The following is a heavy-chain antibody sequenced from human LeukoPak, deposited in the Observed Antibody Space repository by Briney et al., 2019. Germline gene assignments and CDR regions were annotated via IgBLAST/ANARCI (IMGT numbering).Heavy chain of an antibody. CDR1: GYTFTSHY. Sequence: ASVKASCKASGYTFTSHYIHWVRQAPGQGLEWMGIINPNGGSTGYAQKFQGRVTLTRDTSTSTVYMELSSLRSEDTAVYYCVRGTGTSFGYFDYWGQGTLVTVSS. CDR3: VRGTGTSFGYFDY. V-gene: IGHV1-46*01. J-gene: IGHJ4*02. CDR2: INPNGGST. D-gene: IGHD1-14*01.